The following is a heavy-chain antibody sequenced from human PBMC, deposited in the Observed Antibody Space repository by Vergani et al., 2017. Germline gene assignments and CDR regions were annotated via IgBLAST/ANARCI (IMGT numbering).Heavy chain of an antibody. CDR2: ISAYNGNT. CDR1: GYTFTGYY. Sequence: QVQLVQSGAEVKKPGASVKVSCKASGYTFTGYYMHWVRQAPGQGLEWMGWISAYNGNTNYAQKLQGRVTMTTDTPTNTAYMELRSLRSDDTAVYYCARVSIGSYLDYWGQGTLVTVSS. V-gene: IGHV1-18*04. J-gene: IGHJ4*02. CDR3: ARVSIGSYLDY. D-gene: IGHD6-19*01.